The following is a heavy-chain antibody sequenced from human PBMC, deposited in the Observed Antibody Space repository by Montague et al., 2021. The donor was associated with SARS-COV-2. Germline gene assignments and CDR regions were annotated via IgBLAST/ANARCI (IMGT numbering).Heavy chain of an antibody. CDR3: ARRRYSGYDFGPNWFDP. CDR2: IYYSGST. CDR1: GGSISSSSYY. Sequence: SETLSLTCTVSGGSISSSSYYWGWIRQPPGKGLEWIGSIYYSGSTYYNPSLKSRVTISVDTSKNQFSLKLSSVTAADTAVYYCARRRYSGYDFGPNWFDPWGQGALVTVSS. J-gene: IGHJ5*02. D-gene: IGHD5-12*01. V-gene: IGHV4-39*01.